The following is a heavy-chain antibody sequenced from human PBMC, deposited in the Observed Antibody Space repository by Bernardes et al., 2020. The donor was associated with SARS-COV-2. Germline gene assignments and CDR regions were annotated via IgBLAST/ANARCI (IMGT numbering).Heavy chain of an antibody. J-gene: IGHJ5*02. CDR2: ISYEGSVK. Sequence: GGSLILSCATSGFSFNNYGMHWVRQAPGKGPEWVAVISYEGSVKYYADSVKGRFTISRDSSKNTLFLEMNSLRADDTAVYYCAKDRSIFWLGEGKNPFHPWGQGTLVTVSS. D-gene: IGHD3-10*01. V-gene: IGHV3-30*18. CDR3: AKDRSIFWLGEGKNPFHP. CDR1: GFSFNNYG.